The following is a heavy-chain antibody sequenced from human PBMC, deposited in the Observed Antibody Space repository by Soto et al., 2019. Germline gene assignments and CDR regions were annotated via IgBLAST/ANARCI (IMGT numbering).Heavy chain of an antibody. CDR3: ARWWSGSRQGVDP. CDR2: IYYSGST. Sequence: QVQLQESGPGLVKPSQNLSLTCTVSGGSITSGDYYWSWLRQHPGKVLEWIGYIYYSGSTYYNPSLKSRVNRSVDTSKNQFSLKLSSVTAADTAVYYCARWWSGSRQGVDPWGQGTLVTVSS. J-gene: IGHJ5*02. CDR1: GGSITSGDYY. D-gene: IGHD3-3*01. V-gene: IGHV4-31*03.